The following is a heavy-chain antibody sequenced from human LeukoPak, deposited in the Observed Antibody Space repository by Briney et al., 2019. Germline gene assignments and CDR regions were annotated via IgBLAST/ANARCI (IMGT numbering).Heavy chain of an antibody. J-gene: IGHJ4*02. Sequence: PSETLSLTCTVSGDSISSYYWSWIRQPPGKGLEWIGYIYYSGSTSYNPSLKSRVTMSVDTSKNQFSLKLSSVTAADTAVYYCASSYYYGSGNLDYWGQGTLVTVSS. D-gene: IGHD3-10*01. CDR2: IYYSGST. CDR1: GDSISSYY. V-gene: IGHV4-59*01. CDR3: ASSYYYGSGNLDY.